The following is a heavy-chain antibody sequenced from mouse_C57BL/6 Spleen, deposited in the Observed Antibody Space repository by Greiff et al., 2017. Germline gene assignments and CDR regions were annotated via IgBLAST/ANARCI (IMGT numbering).Heavy chain of an antibody. D-gene: IGHD2-3*01. CDR1: GFTFSSYG. V-gene: IGHV5-6*02. J-gene: IGHJ1*03. CDR3: ARPPYDGYLWYFDV. CDR2: ISSGGSYT. Sequence: EVKLEESGGDLVKPGGSLKLSCAASGFTFSSYGMSWVRQTPDKRLEWVATISSGGSYTYYPDSVKGRFTISRDNAKNTLYLQMSSLKSEDTAMYYCARPPYDGYLWYFDVWGTGTTVTVSS.